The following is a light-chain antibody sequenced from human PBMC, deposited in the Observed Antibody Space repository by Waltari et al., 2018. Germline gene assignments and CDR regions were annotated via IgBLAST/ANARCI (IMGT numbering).Light chain of an antibody. Sequence: QSALTQPASVSGSLGQSITLSCTGPSSDIGIYNSVSWYQQHPGKAPKLLIYDVSNRPSGVSNRFSGSKSGNTASLTISGLQSEDEADYYCTSFSSDSTPLVFGTGTRVTV. CDR3: TSFSSDSTPLV. J-gene: IGLJ1*01. CDR1: SSDIGIYNS. CDR2: DVS. V-gene: IGLV2-14*03.